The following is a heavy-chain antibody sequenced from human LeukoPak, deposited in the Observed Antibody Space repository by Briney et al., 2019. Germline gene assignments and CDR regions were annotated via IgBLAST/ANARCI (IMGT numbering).Heavy chain of an antibody. CDR3: ASYSEWELPW. Sequence: SETLSLTCTVSGGSISSSSYYWGWIRQPPGKGLEWIGSIYYSGSTYYNPSLKSRVTISVDTSKNQFSLKLSSVTAADTAVYYCASYSEWELPWWGQGTLVTVSS. J-gene: IGHJ4*02. D-gene: IGHD1-26*01. CDR2: IYYSGST. V-gene: IGHV4-39*07. CDR1: GGSISSSSYY.